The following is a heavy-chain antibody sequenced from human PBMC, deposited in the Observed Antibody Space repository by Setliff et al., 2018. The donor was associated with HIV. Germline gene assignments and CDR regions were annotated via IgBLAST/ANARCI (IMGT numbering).Heavy chain of an antibody. V-gene: IGHV3-23*01. J-gene: IGHJ4*02. CDR2: INSAERT. CDR3: ADREVRGVIGH. CDR1: GFSFSNYA. Sequence: GGSLRLSCAASGFSFSNYAMTWVRQAPGKGLEWVSTINSAERTFYAKSVKGRFTISRDNSKSTLYLQVSSLRAEDTAVYYCADREVRGVIGHWGQGTLVTVSS. D-gene: IGHD3-10*01.